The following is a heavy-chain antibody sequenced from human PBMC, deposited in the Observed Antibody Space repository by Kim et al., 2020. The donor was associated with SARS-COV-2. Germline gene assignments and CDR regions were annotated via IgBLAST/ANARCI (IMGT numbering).Heavy chain of an antibody. CDR1: GFTFSSYA. CDR3: AKDKSNSWTWYEGRYYFDY. CDR2: IYSGGNIT. Sequence: GGSLRLSCTASGFTFSSYAMSWVRQAPGKGLEWVSVIYSGGNITYYADSVKGRFSISRDNSKNTLYLHMNSLRGEDTAVYYCAKDKSNSWTWYEGRYYFDYWGQGILVTVSS. J-gene: IGHJ4*02. V-gene: IGHV3-23*03. D-gene: IGHD1-26*01.